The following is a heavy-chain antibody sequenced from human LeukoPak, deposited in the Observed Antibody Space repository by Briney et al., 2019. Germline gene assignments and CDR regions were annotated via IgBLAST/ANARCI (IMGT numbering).Heavy chain of an antibody. CDR1: GFTFSGYS. CDR2: FGTRSTSV. CDR3: AREVSEGFDF. Sequence: GGSLRLSCTASGFTFSGYSMNWIRQAPGKGLEWVSSFGTRSTSVYHAGSVKGRFAISRDNAKNSLYLQMNSPRAEDTALYYCAREVSEGFDFWGQGTLVTVSS. V-gene: IGHV3-21*01. D-gene: IGHD3-22*01. J-gene: IGHJ4*02.